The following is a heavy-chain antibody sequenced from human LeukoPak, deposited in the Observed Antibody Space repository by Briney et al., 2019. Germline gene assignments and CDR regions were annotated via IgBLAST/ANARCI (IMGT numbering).Heavy chain of an antibody. CDR2: IYTGDNP. CDR1: GFAFSNYG. J-gene: IGHJ3*02. Sequence: PGTSLRLSCAASGFAFSNYGMHWVRQAPGKGLQWVSVIYTGDNPRYADSVKGRFTISRDNSKNTLYLQMNNLRAEDTATYYCARVQYSGTYSDAFDIWGQGTVVTVSS. CDR3: ARVQYSGTYSDAFDI. V-gene: IGHV3-53*01. D-gene: IGHD1-26*01.